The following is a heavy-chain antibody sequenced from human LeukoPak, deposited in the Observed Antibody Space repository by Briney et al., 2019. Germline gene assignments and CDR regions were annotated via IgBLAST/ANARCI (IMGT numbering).Heavy chain of an antibody. D-gene: IGHD6-19*01. CDR1: GYTFTSND. Sequence: ASVKVSCKASGYTFTSNDINWVRQATGQGPEWMGWLNPNSGDTGYAQKFQGRVTITRNTSINTAYMELSSLRSEDTAVYYCARMTVSGRDNWFDPWGQGTLVTVSA. CDR2: LNPNSGDT. J-gene: IGHJ5*02. V-gene: IGHV1-8*03. CDR3: ARMTVSGRDNWFDP.